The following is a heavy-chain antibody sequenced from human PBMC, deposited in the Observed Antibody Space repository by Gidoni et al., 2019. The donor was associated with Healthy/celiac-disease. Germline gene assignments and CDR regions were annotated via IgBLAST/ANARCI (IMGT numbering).Heavy chain of an antibody. CDR3: ARDREGVVVVAAIHFGMDV. V-gene: IGHV1-18*01. CDR1: GYTFTSYG. Sequence: QVQLVQSGAAVKKPGASVKVSCKASGYTFTSYGISWVRQAPGQGLEWMGWISAYNGNTNYAQKLQGRVTMTTDTSTSTAYMELRSLRSDDTAVYYCARDREGVVVVAAIHFGMDVWGQGTTVTVSS. D-gene: IGHD2-15*01. CDR2: ISAYNGNT. J-gene: IGHJ6*02.